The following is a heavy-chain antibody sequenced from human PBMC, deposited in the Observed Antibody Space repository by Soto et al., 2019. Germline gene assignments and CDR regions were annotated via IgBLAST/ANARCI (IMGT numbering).Heavy chain of an antibody. V-gene: IGHV4-31*11. J-gene: IGHJ5*02. CDR1: GDSINSGAYY. D-gene: IGHD3-3*01. CDR3: ARGLVEWSNDL. CDR2: IYSDGGT. Sequence: LSLTCAVSGDSINSGAYYWTWIRQHPGKGLEWLGCIYSDGGTDYSPSLKSRLTMSMDTSKNQFSLRLTSVTAADTAVYYCARGLVEWSNDLWGQGTLVTVSS.